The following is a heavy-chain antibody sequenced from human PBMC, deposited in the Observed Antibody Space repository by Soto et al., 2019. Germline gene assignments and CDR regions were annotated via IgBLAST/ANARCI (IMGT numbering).Heavy chain of an antibody. Sequence: QVQLVQSGAEVKKPGASVKVSCKASGYTFTTYYMHWVRQAPGQGLEWMGVINPSGGSTDYAQKLQGRLTMTRDTSTNIVFMELSRLRSEDTAVYYCAREDNDYNLAPTVDFDYWGQGTLVTVSS. D-gene: IGHD4-4*01. V-gene: IGHV1-46*01. CDR2: INPSGGST. CDR3: AREDNDYNLAPTVDFDY. J-gene: IGHJ4*02. CDR1: GYTFTTYY.